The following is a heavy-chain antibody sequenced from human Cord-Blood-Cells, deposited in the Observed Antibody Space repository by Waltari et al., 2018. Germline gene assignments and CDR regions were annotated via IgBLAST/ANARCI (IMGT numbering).Heavy chain of an antibody. CDR1: GYTLTSLS. D-gene: IGHD3-3*01. V-gene: IGHV1-24*01. CDR2: FDPEDGET. J-gene: IGHJ4*02. Sequence: QVQLVQSGAEVKKPGASVKVSCKVSGYTLTSLSMHWVRQAPGKGLEWMGGFDPEDGETIYAQKFQGRVTMTEDTSTDTAYMELSSLRSEDTAVYYCATGPYYNFWSGYQFDYWGQGTLVTVSS. CDR3: ATGPYYNFWSGYQFDY.